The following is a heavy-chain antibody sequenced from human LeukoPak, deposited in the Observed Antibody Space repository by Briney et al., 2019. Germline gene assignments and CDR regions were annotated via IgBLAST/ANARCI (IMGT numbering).Heavy chain of an antibody. V-gene: IGHV3-21*01. CDR1: GFTFSSYS. Sequence: AGGSLRLSCAASGFTFSSYSMNWVRQAPGKGLEWVSSISSSSSYIYYADSVKGRFTISRDNAKNSLYLQMNSLRAEDTAVYYCAREEMATTCYFDYWGQGTLVTVSS. CDR3: AREEMATTCYFDY. CDR2: ISSSSSYI. D-gene: IGHD5-24*01. J-gene: IGHJ4*02.